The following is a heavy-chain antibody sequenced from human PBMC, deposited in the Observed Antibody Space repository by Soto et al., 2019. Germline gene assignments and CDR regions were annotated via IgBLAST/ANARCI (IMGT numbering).Heavy chain of an antibody. V-gene: IGHV3-23*01. CDR2: ISGSGSAT. CDR1: GFSFSTYA. Sequence: VQLLESGGSLVQPGGSLRLSCAASGFSFSTYAMGWVRQAPGKGLEWVSAISGSGSATYYAYPVKGRFTISRDNSKDTLYMQMNSLRAGDTAVYYCATDIKGTGTTVIYDSWGQGSLVTVSS. CDR3: ATDIKGTGTTVIYDS. D-gene: IGHD1-7*01. J-gene: IGHJ4*02.